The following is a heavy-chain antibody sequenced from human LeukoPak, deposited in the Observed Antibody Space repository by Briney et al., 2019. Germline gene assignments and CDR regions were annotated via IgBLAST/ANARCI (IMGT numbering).Heavy chain of an antibody. CDR2: INPNSGGT. CDR1: GYTFTGYY. Sequence: ASVTVSCKASGYTFTGYYMHWVRQAPGQGLEWMGWINPNSGGTNYAQKFQGRVTMTRDTSISTAYMELSRLRSDDTAVYYCARVQTEMATIFDFVGYFDYWGQGTLVTVSP. V-gene: IGHV1-2*02. D-gene: IGHD5-24*01. J-gene: IGHJ4*02. CDR3: ARVQTEMATIFDFVGYFDY.